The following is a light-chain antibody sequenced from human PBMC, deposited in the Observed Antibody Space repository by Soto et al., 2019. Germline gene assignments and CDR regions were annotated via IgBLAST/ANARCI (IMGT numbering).Light chain of an antibody. CDR2: SNN. CDR1: SSNIGSNT. Sequence: QSVLTQPPSASGTPGQRVTISCSGSSSNIGSNTVNWYQQLPGTAPKLLIYSNNQRPSGVPGRFSGSKSGTSASLAISGLQSEDEADYYCAAWDDSLNGNYVFGTGTKLTVL. CDR3: AAWDDSLNGNYV. V-gene: IGLV1-44*01. J-gene: IGLJ1*01.